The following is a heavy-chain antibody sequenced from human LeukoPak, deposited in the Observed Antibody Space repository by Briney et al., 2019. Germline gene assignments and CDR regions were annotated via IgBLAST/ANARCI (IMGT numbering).Heavy chain of an antibody. CDR1: GGSINSEDFY. V-gene: IGHV4-61*09. J-gene: IGHJ3*02. D-gene: IGHD5-12*01. Sequence: SETLSLTCNVSGGSINSEDFYWSWIRQPAGKGLEWLGHILTSGMINYNPSLKSRVTISADKSKNQFSLKLSSVTAADTAVYYCARDPGVATSDAFDIWGQGTMVTVSS. CDR3: ARDPGVATSDAFDI. CDR2: ILTSGMI.